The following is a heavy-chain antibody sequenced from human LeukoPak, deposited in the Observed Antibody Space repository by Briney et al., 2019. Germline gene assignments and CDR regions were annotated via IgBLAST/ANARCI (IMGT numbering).Heavy chain of an antibody. CDR1: GASIRSYY. CDR2: MYYSVST. V-gene: IGHV4-59*08. Sequence: SETLSLTCTVSGASIRSYYWSWIRQPPGKGLEWMGYMYYSVSTKYNPSLKSRVTISVDTSKNQLSLKLSSVTAADTAVYYCARGGNCGGDCYAHDAFDIWGQGTMVTVSS. D-gene: IGHD2-21*02. CDR3: ARGGNCGGDCYAHDAFDI. J-gene: IGHJ3*02.